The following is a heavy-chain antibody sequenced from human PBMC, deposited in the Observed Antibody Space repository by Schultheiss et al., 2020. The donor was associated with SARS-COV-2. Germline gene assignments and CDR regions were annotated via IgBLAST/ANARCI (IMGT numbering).Heavy chain of an antibody. D-gene: IGHD2-21*01. CDR3: VRDSIRYFDY. Sequence: GGSLRLSCAASGLSVSSNYMSWVRQAPGWGLEWVSVMYSGGSRHYADSVRGRFTISRDISKNTLYLQINSLRAEDTAVYYCVRDSIRYFDYWGQGTLVTVSS. V-gene: IGHV3-53*01. CDR1: GLSVSSNY. CDR2: MYSGGSR. J-gene: IGHJ4*02.